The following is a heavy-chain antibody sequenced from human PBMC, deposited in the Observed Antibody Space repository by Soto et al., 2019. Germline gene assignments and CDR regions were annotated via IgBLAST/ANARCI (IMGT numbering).Heavy chain of an antibody. Sequence: SETLSLTCTVSGGSISSGDYYWSWIRQPPGKGLEWIGYIYYSGSTYYNPSLKSRVTISVDTSKNQFSLKLSSVTAADTAVYYCARLTHMYDFWSGSPWPDYWGQGTLVTVSS. CDR2: IYYSGST. D-gene: IGHD3-3*01. J-gene: IGHJ4*02. CDR3: ARLTHMYDFWSGSPWPDY. V-gene: IGHV4-30-4*01. CDR1: GGSISSGDYY.